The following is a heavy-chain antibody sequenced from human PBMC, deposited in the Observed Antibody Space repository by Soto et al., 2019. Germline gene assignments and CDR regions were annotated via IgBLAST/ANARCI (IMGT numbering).Heavy chain of an antibody. Sequence: QITLKESGPTLVKPTQTLTLTCTFSGFSLSTSGVGVGWIRQPPGKALEWLALIRWDDDKYYSPSLKSRLTISKDTSKNQVVLTMTNMDPVDTATYYCVHXRGGGAVDYWGQGTLVTVSS. D-gene: IGHD1-26*01. J-gene: IGHJ4*02. V-gene: IGHV2-5*02. CDR2: IRWDDDK. CDR1: GFSLSTSGVG. CDR3: VHXRGGGAVDY.